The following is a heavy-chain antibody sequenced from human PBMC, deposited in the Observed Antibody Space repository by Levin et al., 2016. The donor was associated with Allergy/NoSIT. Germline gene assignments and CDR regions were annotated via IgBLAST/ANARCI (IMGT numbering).Heavy chain of an antibody. CDR3: TTGHNQRSSRGVDY. D-gene: IGHD1-26*01. V-gene: IGHV3-15*01. J-gene: IGHJ4*02. Sequence: GESLKISCAASGFTVSNAWMSWVRQAPGKGLEWVGRFKSKTDGGTTDYAAPVKGRFTISRDDSKNTLYLQMNGLKTEDTAVYYCTTGHNQRSSRGVDYWGQGTLVTVSS. CDR1: GFTVSNAW. CDR2: FKSKTDGGTT.